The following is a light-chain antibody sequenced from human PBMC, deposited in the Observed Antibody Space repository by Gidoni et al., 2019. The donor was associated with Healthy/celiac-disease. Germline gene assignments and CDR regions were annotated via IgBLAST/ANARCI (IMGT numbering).Light chain of an antibody. J-gene: IGKJ1*01. CDR3: QQYNSYLRT. Sequence: DIQMTQSPSTLSASVGDRVTITCRASRSISSWLAWYQQKPGKAPNLLIYKASSLESGVPSRFSGSGSGTEFTLTISSLQPDDFATYYCQQYNSYLRTFGQGTKVEIK. CDR1: RSISSW. V-gene: IGKV1-5*03. CDR2: KAS.